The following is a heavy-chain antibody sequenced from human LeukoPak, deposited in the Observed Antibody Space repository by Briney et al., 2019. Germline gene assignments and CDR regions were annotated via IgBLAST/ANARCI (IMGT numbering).Heavy chain of an antibody. CDR3: ARNFQPYWYFDL. CDR2: MNPNSGNT. V-gene: IGHV1-8*01. Sequence: ASVKVSCKASGYTFTSYDINWVLQATGQGLEWMGWMNPNSGNTGYAQKFQGRVTMTRNTSISTAYMELSSLRSEDTAVYYCARNFQPYWYFDLWGRGTLVTVSS. J-gene: IGHJ2*01. CDR1: GYTFTSYD.